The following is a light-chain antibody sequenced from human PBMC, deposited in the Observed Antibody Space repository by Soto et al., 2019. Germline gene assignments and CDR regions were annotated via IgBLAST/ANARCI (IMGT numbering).Light chain of an antibody. CDR2: GAS. J-gene: IGKJ3*01. V-gene: IGKV3-15*01. CDR3: QQYNNWPPSFT. CDR1: QSVSSN. Sequence: EIVMTQXXXTLSVSPGERATLSCRASQSVSSNLAWYQQKPGQAPRLLIYGASTRATGIPARFXXXXXXXXXXXXXXSLQSEDFAVYYCQQYNNWPPSFTFGPGTKVDXK.